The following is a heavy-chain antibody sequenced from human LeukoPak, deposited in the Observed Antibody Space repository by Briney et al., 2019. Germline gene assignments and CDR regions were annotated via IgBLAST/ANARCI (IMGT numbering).Heavy chain of an antibody. CDR1: GFTFSSYG. CDR2: IRYDGSIK. CDR3: AKGPPPFGELYYFDY. V-gene: IGHV3-30*02. Sequence: GGSLRLSCAASGFTFSSYGMHWGRQAPGKGLEWVAFIRYDGSIKDYADSVKGRFIISRDSSKNTLYLQMNSLRAEDTAVYYCAKGPPPFGELYYFDYWGQGTLVTVSS. D-gene: IGHD3-10*01. J-gene: IGHJ4*02.